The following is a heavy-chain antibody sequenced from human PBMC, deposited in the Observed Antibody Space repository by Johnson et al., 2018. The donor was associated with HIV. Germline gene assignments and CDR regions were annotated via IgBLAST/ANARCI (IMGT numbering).Heavy chain of an antibody. J-gene: IGHJ3*01. V-gene: IGHV3-23*04. D-gene: IGHD3-3*01. CDR2: ISGSGGST. CDR1: GFTFSSYA. CDR3: AKPYYDFWSGSSPPAG. Sequence: VQLVESGGGVVQPGRSLRLSCAASGFTFSSYAMSWVRQAPGKGLEWVSAISGSGGSTYYADSVKGRFTISRDNSKNTLYLQMNSLRAEDTAVYYCAKPYYDFWSGSSPPAGWGQGTMVTVSS.